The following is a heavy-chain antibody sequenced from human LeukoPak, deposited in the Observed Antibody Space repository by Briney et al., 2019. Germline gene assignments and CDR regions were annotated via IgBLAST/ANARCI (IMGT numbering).Heavy chain of an antibody. D-gene: IGHD4-17*01. CDR2: INHSGST. Sequence: SETLSLTCAVYGGSFSGYYRSWIRQPPGKGLEWIGEINHSGSTNYNPSLKSRVTISVDTSKNQFSLKLSSVTAADTAVYYCARGRGWDYGDYFDYWGQGTLVTVSS. CDR3: ARGRGWDYGDYFDY. J-gene: IGHJ4*02. CDR1: GGSFSGYY. V-gene: IGHV4-34*01.